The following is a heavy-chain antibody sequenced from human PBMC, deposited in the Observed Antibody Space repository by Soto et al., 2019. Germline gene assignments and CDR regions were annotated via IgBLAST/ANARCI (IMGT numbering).Heavy chain of an antibody. Sequence: QVQLVQAGAEVKKPGSSGKVSCKAAGGTFSSYAISWVRQAPGQGLEWMGGIIPIFGTANYAQKFQGRVTITADKSTSKAYMARSRQRDEDTAVYYFARDPGTVGGTGPYYYYGLDLWGQGTPVTVSS. J-gene: IGHJ6*02. CDR2: IIPIFGTA. V-gene: IGHV1-69*06. D-gene: IGHD6-19*01. CDR3: ARDPGTVGGTGPYYYYGLDL. CDR1: GGTFSSYA.